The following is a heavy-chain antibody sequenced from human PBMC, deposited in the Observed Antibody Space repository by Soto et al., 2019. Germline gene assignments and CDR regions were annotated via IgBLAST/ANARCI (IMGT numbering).Heavy chain of an antibody. V-gene: IGHV3-21*01. CDR1: GFTFSSYT. CDR2: IGTSSSYI. J-gene: IGHJ6*02. CDR3: ARDSVRDYLYYYYGTDV. D-gene: IGHD4-17*01. Sequence: EVQLVESGGGLVKPGGSLRLSCAASGFTFSSYTMNWVRQAPGRGLEWVSSIGTSSSYIYYADSVKGRFTISRDNAKNSLFLQMNSLRADDTAVYYCARDSVRDYLYYYYGTDVWGQGTTVTVSS.